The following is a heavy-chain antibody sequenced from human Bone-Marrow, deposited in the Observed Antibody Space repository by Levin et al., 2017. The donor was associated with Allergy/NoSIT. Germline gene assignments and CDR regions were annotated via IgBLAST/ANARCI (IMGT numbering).Heavy chain of an antibody. CDR2: INTNTGNP. V-gene: IGHV7-4-1*02. D-gene: IGHD2-2*01. CDR3: ARYLEYQLLWAGGWFDP. J-gene: IGHJ5*02. CDR1: GYTFTSYA. Sequence: ASVKVSCKASGYTFTSYAMNWVRQAPGQGLEWMGWINTNTGNPTYAQGFTGRFVFSLDTSVSTAYLQISSLKAEDTAVYYCARYLEYQLLWAGGWFDPWGQGTLVTVSS.